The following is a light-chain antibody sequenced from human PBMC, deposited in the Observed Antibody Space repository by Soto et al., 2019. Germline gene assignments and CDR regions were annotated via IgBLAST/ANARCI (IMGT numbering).Light chain of an antibody. J-gene: IGKJ1*01. Sequence: EIVLTHSPATLSLSPGERATLSFMASQSVSSYLAWYQQKPGLAPRLLIYDASNRATGIPDRFSGSGSGTDFTLTLSRLEPEDFAVYYCQQYGSSPWTSGQGTKVDIK. CDR3: QQYGSSPWT. V-gene: IGKV3D-20*01. CDR1: QSVSSY. CDR2: DAS.